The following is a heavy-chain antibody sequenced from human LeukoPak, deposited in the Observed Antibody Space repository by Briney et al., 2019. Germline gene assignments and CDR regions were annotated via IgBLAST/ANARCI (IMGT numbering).Heavy chain of an antibody. J-gene: IGHJ4*02. CDR3: AKDRYSSGPYFDY. D-gene: IGHD6-19*01. CDR1: GFTFSSYG. V-gene: IGHV3-30*18. Sequence: PGGSLRLSCAASGFTFSSYGMHWVRQAPGKGLEWVAVISYDGSNKYYADSVKGRFTISRDNSKNTLYLQMNSLRAEDTAVYYCAKDRYSSGPYFDYWAREPWSPSPQ. CDR2: ISYDGSNK.